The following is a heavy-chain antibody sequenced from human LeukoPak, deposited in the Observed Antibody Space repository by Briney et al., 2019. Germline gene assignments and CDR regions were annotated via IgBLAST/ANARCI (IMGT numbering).Heavy chain of an antibody. D-gene: IGHD3-3*01. CDR3: ASSVFRYYYGMDV. V-gene: IGHV4-4*07. Sequence: SETLSLTCTVSGGSISSYYWSWIRRPAGKGLEWIGRIYTSGSTNYNPSLKSRVTMSVDTSKNQSSLKLSSVTAADTAVYYCASSVFRYYYGMDVWGQGTTVTVSS. J-gene: IGHJ6*02. CDR1: GGSISSYY. CDR2: IYTSGST.